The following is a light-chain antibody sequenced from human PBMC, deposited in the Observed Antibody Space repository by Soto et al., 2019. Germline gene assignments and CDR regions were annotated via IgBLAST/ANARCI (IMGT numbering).Light chain of an antibody. CDR3: GTWDSSLSAGV. Sequence: QSVLTQPPSVSAAAGQKVTISCSGSNSNIGNNYVSWYQQLPGTAPKLLIYENDKRPSGIPDRFSGSKSGTSATLAITGLQTGDEADYYCGTWDSSLSAGVFGGGTKVTVL. CDR2: END. J-gene: IGLJ3*02. V-gene: IGLV1-51*02. CDR1: NSNIGNNY.